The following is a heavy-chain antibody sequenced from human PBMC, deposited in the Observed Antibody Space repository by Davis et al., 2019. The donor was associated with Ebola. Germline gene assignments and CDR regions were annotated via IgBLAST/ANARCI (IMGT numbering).Heavy chain of an antibody. CDR2: ISGAGGNT. D-gene: IGHD2-15*01. V-gene: IGHV3-23*01. J-gene: IGHJ4*02. CDR3: AIPDCSGANCYSVYIKN. CDR1: GFTFSDYS. Sequence: PGGSLRLSCTGSGFTFSDYSMNWVRQAPGKGLEWVSYISGAGGNTYYADSVKGRFTLSRDNSNNLLYLQMNSLRAEDTAVYYCAIPDCSGANCYSVYIKNWGQGTLVTVSS.